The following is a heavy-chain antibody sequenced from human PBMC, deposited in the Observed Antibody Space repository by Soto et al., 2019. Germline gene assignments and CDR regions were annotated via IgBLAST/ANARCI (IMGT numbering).Heavy chain of an antibody. D-gene: IGHD1-1*01. J-gene: IGHJ3*02. Sequence: SETLSLTCTVSGGSIISYFWTWIRQSPGKGLQWIGYVHYSGNTNYNPSLKSRVTVSVDTSRNQFSLRLTSVTAADTAVYYCARMNQLAPKRNAFDIWGQGTMVTVSS. V-gene: IGHV4-59*01. CDR3: ARMNQLAPKRNAFDI. CDR1: GGSIISYF. CDR2: VHYSGNT.